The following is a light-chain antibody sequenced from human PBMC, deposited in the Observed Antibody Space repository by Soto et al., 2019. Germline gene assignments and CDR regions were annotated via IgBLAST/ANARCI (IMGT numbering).Light chain of an antibody. CDR1: QSVSSNY. CDR3: HQYDNSPWT. J-gene: IGKJ1*01. V-gene: IGKV3-20*01. CDR2: GAS. Sequence: EIVLTQSPGTLSLSPGERATLSCRASQSVSSNYLAWYQQKPGQALRLLIYGASSRATGIPDRFSGSGSGTDFTLTITRLEPEDFAVYYCHQYDNSPWTFGQGTKVDIK.